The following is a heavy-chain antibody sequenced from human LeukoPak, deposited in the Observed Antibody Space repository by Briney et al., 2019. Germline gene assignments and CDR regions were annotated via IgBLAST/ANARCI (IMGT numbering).Heavy chain of an antibody. V-gene: IGHV3-48*04. J-gene: IGHJ4*02. Sequence: GGSLRRSCAASGFTFSGYSMNWVRQAPGKGLEWVSYISDSSSAMYYADSVKGRFTISRDNAKNSLYLQMNSLRAEDTAVYYCAGYCSSVSCRNIDYWGQGTLVTVSS. CDR1: GFTFSGYS. CDR2: ISDSSSAM. CDR3: AGYCSSVSCRNIDY. D-gene: IGHD2-2*01.